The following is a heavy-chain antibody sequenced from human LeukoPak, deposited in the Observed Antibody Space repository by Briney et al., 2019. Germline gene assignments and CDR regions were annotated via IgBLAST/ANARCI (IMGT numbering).Heavy chain of an antibody. CDR1: GNYW. CDR3: AKGIAVAGNGR. J-gene: IGHJ4*02. CDR2: IWYDGSNK. Sequence: GGSLRLSCAASGNYWMHWVRQAPGKGLEWVAVIWYDGSNKYYADSVKGRFTISRDNSKNTLYLQMNSLRAEDTALYYCAKGIAVAGNGRWGQGTLVTVSS. D-gene: IGHD6-19*01. V-gene: IGHV3-33*08.